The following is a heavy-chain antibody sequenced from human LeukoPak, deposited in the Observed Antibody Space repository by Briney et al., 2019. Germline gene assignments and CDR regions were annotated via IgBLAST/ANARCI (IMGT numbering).Heavy chain of an antibody. CDR2: ISYDGSNK. J-gene: IGHJ4*02. CDR3: ARKQLAGFNY. Sequence: GGSLRLSCAASGFTFSSYAMSWVRQAPGKGLEWVAVISYDGSNKYYADSVKGRFTISRDNSKNTLYLQMNSLRAEDTAVYYCARKQLAGFNYWGQGTLVTVSS. V-gene: IGHV3-30*01. D-gene: IGHD6-6*01. CDR1: GFTFSSYA.